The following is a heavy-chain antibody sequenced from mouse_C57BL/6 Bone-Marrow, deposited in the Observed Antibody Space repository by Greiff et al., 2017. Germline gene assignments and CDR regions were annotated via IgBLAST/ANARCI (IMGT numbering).Heavy chain of an antibody. CDR1: GYTFTSYW. J-gene: IGHJ4*01. D-gene: IGHD2-10*01. Sequence: QVQLQQPGAELVKPGASVKVSCKASGYTFTSYWMHWVKQRPGQGLEWIGRIHPSDSDTNYNQKFKGKATLTVDKSSSTAYLQLSSLTSEYSAVYYCAIPYDGNYGDYAMDYWGQGTSVTVSS. CDR2: IHPSDSDT. V-gene: IGHV1-74*01. CDR3: AIPYDGNYGDYAMDY.